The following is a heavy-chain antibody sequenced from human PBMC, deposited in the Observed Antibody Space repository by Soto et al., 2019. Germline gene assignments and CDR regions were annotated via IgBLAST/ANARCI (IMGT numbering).Heavy chain of an antibody. V-gene: IGHV4-59*08. CDR2: IYDSGTT. CDR1: GGSITGYY. J-gene: IGHJ4*02. Sequence: SETLSLTCTVSGGSITGYYWSWIWQPPGKGLEWIGYIYDSGTTTYNAALKSRVTISADTSKNQFSLNLRSVTAADTAVYYCARQNYGEEGSFLDFWGQGLLVTVS. CDR3: ARQNYGEEGSFLDF. D-gene: IGHD4-17*01.